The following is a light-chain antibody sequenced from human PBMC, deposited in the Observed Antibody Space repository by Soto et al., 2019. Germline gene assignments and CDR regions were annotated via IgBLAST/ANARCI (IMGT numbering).Light chain of an antibody. CDR2: DVS. V-gene: IGLV2-11*01. CDR1: SSDVGGYNY. Sequence: ALTQPRSVSGSPGQSVTISCTGTSSDVGGYNYVSWYQQHPGKAPKLMIYDVSKRPSGVPDRFSGSKSGNTASLTISGLQAEDEADYYCCSYAGRYTYVFGTGTKVTVL. J-gene: IGLJ1*01. CDR3: CSYAGRYTYV.